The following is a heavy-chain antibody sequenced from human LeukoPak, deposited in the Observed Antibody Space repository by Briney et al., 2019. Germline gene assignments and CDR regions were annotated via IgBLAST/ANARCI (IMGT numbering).Heavy chain of an antibody. Sequence: SETLSITCTVSGGSISSSYYWGWIRQPPGKGLEWIGSICYSGSTYYNPSLKSRVTISIDTSKNQFSLKLSSVTAADTAVYYCARAPQSENGDPVNYWFDPWGQGTLVTVSS. V-gene: IGHV4-39*07. CDR3: ARAPQSENGDPVNYWFDP. CDR2: ICYSGST. D-gene: IGHD3-10*01. J-gene: IGHJ5*02. CDR1: GGSISSSYY.